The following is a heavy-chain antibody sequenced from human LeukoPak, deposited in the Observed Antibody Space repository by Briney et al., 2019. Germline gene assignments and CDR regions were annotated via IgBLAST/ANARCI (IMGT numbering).Heavy chain of an antibody. CDR3: AKFLPTHIVVSNYYFDY. J-gene: IGHJ4*02. CDR2: ISGSGGRT. CDR1: GFSFSVYA. D-gene: IGHD2-21*01. Sequence: PGGSLRLSCVASGFSFSVYAMSWVRQAPGKGLEWVSGISGSGGRTYSADSVKGRFTISRDNSKNTLYLQMNSLRAEDTAVYYCAKFLPTHIVVSNYYFDYWGQGTLVTVSS. V-gene: IGHV3-23*01.